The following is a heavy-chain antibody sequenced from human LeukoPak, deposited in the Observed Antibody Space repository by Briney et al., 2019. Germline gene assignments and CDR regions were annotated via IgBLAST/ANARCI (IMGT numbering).Heavy chain of an antibody. J-gene: IGHJ4*02. D-gene: IGHD3-16*01. Sequence: ASVKFSCKASGGTFSSYAISWVRQAPGQGLEWMGGIIPIFGTANYAQKFQGRVTITADKSTSTAYMELSSLRSEDTAVYYCARVAQGGSYFDYWGQGTLVTVSS. V-gene: IGHV1-69*06. CDR3: ARVAQGGSYFDY. CDR1: GGTFSSYA. CDR2: IIPIFGTA.